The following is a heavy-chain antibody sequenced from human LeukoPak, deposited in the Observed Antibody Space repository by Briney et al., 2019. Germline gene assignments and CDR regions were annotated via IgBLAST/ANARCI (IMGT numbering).Heavy chain of an antibody. CDR3: ARHGRMVIMSKFSTGIDQ. D-gene: IGHD2-8*01. CDR2: IYYTGMT. J-gene: IGHJ4*02. Sequence: SETLSLTLTVPDGSISNYFWSWIRQPPGKGLEWIGYIYYTGMTNSNPSLKSRVTISMDTSKNQFSLNLRSVTAADTAIYYCARHGRMVIMSKFSTGIDQWGEGTLVTVSS. V-gene: IGHV4-59*08. CDR1: DGSISNYF.